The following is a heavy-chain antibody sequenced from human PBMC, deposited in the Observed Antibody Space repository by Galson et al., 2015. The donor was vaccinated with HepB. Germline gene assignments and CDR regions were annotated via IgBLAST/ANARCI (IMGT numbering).Heavy chain of an antibody. J-gene: IGHJ5*02. V-gene: IGHV3-48*02. CDR1: GFTFSSYS. CDR2: ISSSSSTI. CDR3: ARDHGRSGWYWFDP. D-gene: IGHD6-19*01. Sequence: SLRLSCAASGFTFSSYSMNWVRQAPGKGLEWVSYISSSSSTIYYADSVKGRFTISRDNAKNLLYLQMNSLRDEDTAVYYCARDHGRSGWYWFDPWGQGTLVTVSS.